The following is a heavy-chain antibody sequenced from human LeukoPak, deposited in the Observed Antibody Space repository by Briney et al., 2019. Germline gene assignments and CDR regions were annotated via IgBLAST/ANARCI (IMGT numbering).Heavy chain of an antibody. CDR3: ARPNWYDARLGAFNI. CDR2: IHYSGST. CDR1: GDSISSSNYY. J-gene: IGHJ3*02. D-gene: IGHD1-1*01. V-gene: IGHV4-39*07. Sequence: SETLSLTCTVSGDSISSSNYYWAWIRQPPGKGLEWIGSIHYSGSTHYNPSLESRVTISIDTSKNQFSLKLSSVTAADTALYYCARPNWYDARLGAFNIWGQGTVVTVSS.